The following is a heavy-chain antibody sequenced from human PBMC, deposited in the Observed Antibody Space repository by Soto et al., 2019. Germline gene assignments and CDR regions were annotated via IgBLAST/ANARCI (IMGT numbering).Heavy chain of an antibody. V-gene: IGHV4-34*01. CDR2: IYHSGST. Sequence: KGLEWIGEIYHSGSTNYNPSLRSRVTISVDTPKNQFYLKLSSVTAADTAVYYCATFFFQAEDGIRASVPVSAFLLNRSSDL. J-gene: IGHJ2*01. D-gene: IGHD3-3*02. CDR3: ATFFFQAEDGIRASVPVSAFLLNRSSDL.